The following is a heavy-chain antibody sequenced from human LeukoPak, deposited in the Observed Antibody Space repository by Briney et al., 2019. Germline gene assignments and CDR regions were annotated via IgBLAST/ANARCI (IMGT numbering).Heavy chain of an antibody. CDR2: IRYDGSNK. CDR1: GFTFSSYD. CDR3: AKGSKAVLFTRDHYMDV. J-gene: IGHJ6*03. Sequence: GGSLRLSCAASGFTFSSYDIHWVRQAPGKGLEWVAFIRYDGSNKYYADSVRGRITISRDNSKNTLYLQMNSLRAEDTAVYFCAKGSKAVLFTRDHYMDVWGKGTTVTISS. V-gene: IGHV3-30*02. D-gene: IGHD6-19*01.